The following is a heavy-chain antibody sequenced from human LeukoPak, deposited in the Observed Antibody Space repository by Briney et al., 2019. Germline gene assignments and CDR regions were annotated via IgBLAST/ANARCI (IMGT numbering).Heavy chain of an antibody. D-gene: IGHD6-19*01. CDR2: IYYSGST. V-gene: IGHV4-59*01. Sequence: PSETLSLTCTVSGGSISSYYWSWIRQPPGKGLEWIGYIYYSGSTNYNPSLKSRVTISVDTSKNQFSLKLSSVTAADTAVYYCARGHGGWYSFDYWGQGTLVTASS. CDR1: GGSISSYY. CDR3: ARGHGGWYSFDY. J-gene: IGHJ4*02.